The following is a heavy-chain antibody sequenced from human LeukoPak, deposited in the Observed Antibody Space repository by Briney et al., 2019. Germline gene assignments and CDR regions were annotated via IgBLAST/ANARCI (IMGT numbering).Heavy chain of an antibody. V-gene: IGHV3-43*02. CDR2: ISGDGGRI. CDR1: GFAFDEYT. CDR3: TKDRYCSSSSCPTDH. D-gene: IGHD2-2*01. J-gene: IGHJ4*02. Sequence: GGSLRLSCAASGFAFDEYTMHWVRQAPGKGLEWVSLISGDGGRIYYADSVRGRFTISRDNSKNSLFLQMNNLRLEDTALYYCTKDRYCSSSSCPTDHWGQGTLVTVSS.